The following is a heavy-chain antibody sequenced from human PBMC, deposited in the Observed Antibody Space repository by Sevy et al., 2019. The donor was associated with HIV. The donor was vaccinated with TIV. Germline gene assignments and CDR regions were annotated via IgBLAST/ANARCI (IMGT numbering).Heavy chain of an antibody. CDR2: FDPEDGET. Sequence: ASVKVSCKVSGYTLTELSMHWVRQAPGKGLEWMGGFDPEDGETIYAQKFQGRVTMTEDTSTDPAYMELSSLRSEDTAVYYCATRAARRSYYFDYWGQGTLVTVSS. CDR3: ATRAARRSYYFDY. D-gene: IGHD6-6*01. J-gene: IGHJ4*02. V-gene: IGHV1-24*01. CDR1: GYTLTELS.